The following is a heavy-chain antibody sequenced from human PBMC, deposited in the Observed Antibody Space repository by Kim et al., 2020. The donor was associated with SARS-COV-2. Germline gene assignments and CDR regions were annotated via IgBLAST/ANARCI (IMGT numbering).Heavy chain of an antibody. Sequence: GGSLRLSCAASGFTFSSYWMHWVRQAPGKGLVWVSRINSDGSSTSYADSVKGRFTISRDNAKNTLYLQMNSLRAEDTAVYYCARDATAYHDFWSGYYYYYYGMDVWGQGTTVTVSS. V-gene: IGHV3-74*01. CDR2: INSDGSST. D-gene: IGHD3-3*01. CDR1: GFTFSSYW. J-gene: IGHJ6*02. CDR3: ARDATAYHDFWSGYYYYYYGMDV.